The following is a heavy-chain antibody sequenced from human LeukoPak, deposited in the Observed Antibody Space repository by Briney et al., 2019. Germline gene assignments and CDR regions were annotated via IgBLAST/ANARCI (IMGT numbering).Heavy chain of an antibody. Sequence: GESLKISCKASGYSFNSYYIGWVRQMPGKGLEWMGMIYPGDPETRYSPSFQGHVTISLDRSITTAYLRFNNLKASDTAMYYCARGDDFWSGSPYFDFWGQGTLVTVSS. V-gene: IGHV5-51*01. CDR2: IYPGDPET. D-gene: IGHD3-3*01. CDR3: ARGDDFWSGSPYFDF. J-gene: IGHJ4*02. CDR1: GYSFNSYY.